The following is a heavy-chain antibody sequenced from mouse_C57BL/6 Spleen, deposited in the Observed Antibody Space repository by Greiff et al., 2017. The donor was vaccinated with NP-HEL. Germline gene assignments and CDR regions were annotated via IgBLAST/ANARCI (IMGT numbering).Heavy chain of an antibody. D-gene: IGHD3-2*02. Sequence: DVHLVESGGDLVKPGGSLKLSCAASGFTFSSYGMSWVRQTPDKRLEWVATISSGGSYTYYPDSVKGRFTISRDNAKNTLYLQMSSLKSEDTAMYYCARRATAQATPFAYWGQGTLVTVSA. J-gene: IGHJ3*01. CDR3: ARRATAQATPFAY. CDR2: ISSGGSYT. V-gene: IGHV5-6*01. CDR1: GFTFSSYG.